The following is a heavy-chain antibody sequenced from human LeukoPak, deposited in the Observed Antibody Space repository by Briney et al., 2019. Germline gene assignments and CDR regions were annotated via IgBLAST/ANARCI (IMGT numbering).Heavy chain of an antibody. CDR3: ARGRDYGFDY. J-gene: IGHJ4*02. V-gene: IGHV3-74*01. Sequence: PGGSLRLSCAGSGFTFNYGMDWVRQAPGKGLVWVSFVNPDGSATSYADAVKGRFTISRDNAKNTLYLQMNSLRAEDTAVYYCARGRDYGFDYWGQGTLVTVSS. CDR1: GFTFNYG. CDR2: VNPDGSAT. D-gene: IGHD4/OR15-4a*01.